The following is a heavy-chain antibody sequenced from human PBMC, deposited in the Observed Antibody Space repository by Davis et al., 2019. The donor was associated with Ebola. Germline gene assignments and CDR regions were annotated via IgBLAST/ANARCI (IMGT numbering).Heavy chain of an antibody. D-gene: IGHD3-16*02. Sequence: GESLKISCAASGITFSSYSMNWVRQAPGKGLEWVSSISSSSSYIYYADSVKGRFTISRDNAKNSLYLQMNSLRAEDTAVYYCARDLIDTAGYYDYIWGSYRYPAFDIWGQGTMVTVSS. J-gene: IGHJ3*02. CDR3: ARDLIDTAGYYDYIWGSYRYPAFDI. CDR1: GITFSSYS. V-gene: IGHV3-21*01. CDR2: ISSSSSYI.